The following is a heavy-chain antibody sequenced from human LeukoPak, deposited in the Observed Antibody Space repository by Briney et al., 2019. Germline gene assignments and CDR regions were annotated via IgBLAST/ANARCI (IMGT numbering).Heavy chain of an antibody. J-gene: IGHJ4*02. CDR2: IKSKTDGGTT. CDR1: GFTFSDAW. V-gene: IGHV3-15*01. D-gene: IGHD1-26*01. CDR3: TTRGGSFSIFDY. Sequence: GGSLRLSCAASGFTFSDAWMSWVRQAPGKGLEWVGRIKSKTDGGTTDYAAPVKGRFTISRDDSKNTLYLQMNSLKTEDTAVYYCTTRGGSFSIFDYWGQGTLVTISS.